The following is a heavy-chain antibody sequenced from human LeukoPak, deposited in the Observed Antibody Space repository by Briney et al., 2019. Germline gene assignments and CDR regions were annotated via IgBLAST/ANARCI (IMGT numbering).Heavy chain of an antibody. CDR2: IKQDVSEK. CDR1: GFTFNSYW. D-gene: IGHD6-19*01. V-gene: IGHV3-7*01. J-gene: IGHJ4*02. Sequence: GGSLRLSCAASGFTFNSYWMSWVRQAPGKGLEWVANIKQDVSEKYYVDSVKGRFTISRDNAKNSLYLQMNSLRAKDMAVYYCARGGWYYFDYWGQGTLVTVSS. CDR3: ARGGWYYFDY.